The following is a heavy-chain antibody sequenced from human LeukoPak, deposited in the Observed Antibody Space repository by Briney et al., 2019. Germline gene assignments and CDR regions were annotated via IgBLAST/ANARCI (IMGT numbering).Heavy chain of an antibody. Sequence: YPSETLSLTCTVSGGSISSYYWSWIRQPPGKGLEWIGYIYYSGSTNYNPSLKSRVTIPVDTSKNHFSLKLRSVTAADTAVYYCARVTGYMIEDYFDYWGQGTLLTISS. D-gene: IGHD3-9*01. CDR2: IYYSGST. CDR3: ARVTGYMIEDYFDY. CDR1: GGSISSYY. J-gene: IGHJ4*02. V-gene: IGHV4-59*01.